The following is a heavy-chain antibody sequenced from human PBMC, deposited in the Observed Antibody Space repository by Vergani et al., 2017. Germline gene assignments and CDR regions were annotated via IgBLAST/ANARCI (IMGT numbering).Heavy chain of an antibody. CDR2: ISWNSGAV. J-gene: IGHJ3*01. Sequence: EVDLVASGGGLAQPGGSLRLSCEASGITFWKFGMHWVRQGPGKGLEWVSGISWNSGAVDYADSVRGRFTISRDNAKNSLFLEMNSLRFEDTAVYFCTKGSVYYHDSAGNGYDPYNGFDLWGKGTLVTVSA. CDR1: GITFWKFG. D-gene: IGHD5-12*01. CDR3: TKGSVYYHDSAGNGYDPYNGFDL. V-gene: IGHV3-9*01.